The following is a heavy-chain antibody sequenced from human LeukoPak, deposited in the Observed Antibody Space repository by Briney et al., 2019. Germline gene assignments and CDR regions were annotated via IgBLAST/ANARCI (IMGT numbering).Heavy chain of an antibody. D-gene: IGHD1-26*01. V-gene: IGHV3-21*01. CDR3: ARVPRVGGVYFDY. CDR2: ISSSSSYI. CDR1: GFTFSSYS. J-gene: IGHJ4*02. Sequence: GGSLRLSCAASGFTFSSYSMNWVRQAPGKGLEWVSSISSSSSYIYYADSVKGRFTISRDNAKNSLYLQMNSLRAEDTAVYYCARVPRVGGVYFDYWGQGTLVTVSS.